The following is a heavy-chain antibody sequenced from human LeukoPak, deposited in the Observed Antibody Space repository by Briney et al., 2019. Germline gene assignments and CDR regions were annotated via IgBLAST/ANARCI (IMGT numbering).Heavy chain of an antibody. J-gene: IGHJ3*02. CDR3: ARVGRMTTVVIRAFDI. CDR2: INHSGST. V-gene: IGHV4-34*01. Sequence: SETLSLTCAVYGGSFSGYYWSWIRQPPGKGLEGIGEINHSGSTNYNPSLKSRVAISVDTSKNQFSLKLSSVTAADTAVYYCARVGRMTTVVIRAFDIWGQGTMVTVSS. D-gene: IGHD4-23*01. CDR1: GGSFSGYY.